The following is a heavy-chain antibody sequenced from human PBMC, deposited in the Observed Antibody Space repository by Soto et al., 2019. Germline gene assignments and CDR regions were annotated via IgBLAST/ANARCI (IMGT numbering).Heavy chain of an antibody. D-gene: IGHD6-13*01. V-gene: IGHV4-31*03. Sequence: SETLSLTCPVSGGSISSGGYYWSWIRQHPGKGLEWIGYIYYSGSTYYNPSLKSRVTISVDTSKNQFSLTLSSVTAADTAVYYCARDNSSSWKGFDYWGQGTLVTVSS. CDR1: GGSISSGGYY. CDR2: IYYSGST. CDR3: ARDNSSSWKGFDY. J-gene: IGHJ4*02.